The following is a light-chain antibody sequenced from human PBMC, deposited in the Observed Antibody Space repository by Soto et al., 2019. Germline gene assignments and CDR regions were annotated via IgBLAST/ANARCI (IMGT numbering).Light chain of an antibody. J-gene: IGKJ1*01. V-gene: IGKV1-5*03. CDR2: KAS. CDR3: QHYQSYLWT. CDR1: QSISFW. Sequence: QITPSPSPPSGSVRDRVTITCLANQSISFWLAWYQQKPGKAPKVLIYKASTLESGVPSRFSGSGSGTEFTLTINGLQPDDFATYYCQHYQSYLWTFGQGTKVDIK.